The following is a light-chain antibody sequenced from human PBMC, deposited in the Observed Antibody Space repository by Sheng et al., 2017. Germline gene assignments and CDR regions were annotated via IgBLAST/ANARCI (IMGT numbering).Light chain of an antibody. CDR1: SSNIGAGYD. CDR2: AIT. J-gene: IGLJ2*01. V-gene: IGLV1-40*01. Sequence: QSVLTQPPSVSGAPGQRVTISCTGSSSNIGAGYDVHWYQQLPGTAPKLLIYAITTRPSGVPDRFSGSKSGTSASLAITGLQAEDEADYYCQSYDSSLSVVFGGGTKLTVL. CDR3: QSYDSSLSVV.